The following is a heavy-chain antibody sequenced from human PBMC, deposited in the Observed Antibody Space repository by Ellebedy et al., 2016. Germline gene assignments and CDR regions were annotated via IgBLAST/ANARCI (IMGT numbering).Heavy chain of an antibody. Sequence: GESLKISXGTSGFTFTTYWMTWVRQTPGKGLEWVASIKQDGSEKYYVDSVKGRFTISRDNAKNLVYLQMNSLRAEDTAVYYCARGYCSGGTCYGGGYDYWGQGTLVTVTS. V-gene: IGHV3-7*04. CDR2: IKQDGSEK. J-gene: IGHJ4*02. D-gene: IGHD2-15*01. CDR3: ARGYCSGGTCYGGGYDY. CDR1: GFTFTTYW.